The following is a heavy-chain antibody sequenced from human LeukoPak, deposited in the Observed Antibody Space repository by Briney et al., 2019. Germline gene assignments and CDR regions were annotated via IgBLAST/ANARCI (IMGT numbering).Heavy chain of an antibody. J-gene: IGHJ5*02. CDR1: GGSISGYY. CDR2: IHSNGDT. CDR3: AQRQGPMSGTYDYFDP. V-gene: IGHV4-4*09. D-gene: IGHD1-26*01. Sequence: SSETLSLTCTVSGGSISGYYWTWIRQPPGQGLEWIAYIHSNGDTNYNPSLRSRVTISVDPSKNQFSLTVTPVTAADTAIYYCAQRQGPMSGTYDYFDPWGQGALVTVSS.